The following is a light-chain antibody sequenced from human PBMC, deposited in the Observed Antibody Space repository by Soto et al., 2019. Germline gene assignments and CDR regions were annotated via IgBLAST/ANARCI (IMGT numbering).Light chain of an antibody. J-gene: IGKJ1*01. CDR3: RQYDNWPT. Sequence: DIQMTQSPSTLSASVGDRVTITCRASRSISNWLAWYQQRPGIAPKLLIYKASTLKSGVPSRFSGSGSGTEFTLTISSLQSEDFAVYYCRQYDNWPTFGQGTKVDIK. V-gene: IGKV1-5*03. CDR1: RSISNW. CDR2: KAS.